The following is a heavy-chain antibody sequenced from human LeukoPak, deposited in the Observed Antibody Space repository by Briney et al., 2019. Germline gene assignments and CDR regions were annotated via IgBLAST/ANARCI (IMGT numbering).Heavy chain of an antibody. CDR1: GYTLTGYY. J-gene: IGHJ4*02. CDR2: INPNSGGT. CDR3: ARGGLEELWPLDY. Sequence: ASVKVSCKASGYTLTGYYIHWVRHAPGQGREWMGWINPNSGGTDYAQKFQGRVSMTRDTSINTAYMELTRLSSDDTAEFFCARGGLEELWPLDYWGQGTLVTVSS. D-gene: IGHD1-7*01. V-gene: IGHV1-2*02.